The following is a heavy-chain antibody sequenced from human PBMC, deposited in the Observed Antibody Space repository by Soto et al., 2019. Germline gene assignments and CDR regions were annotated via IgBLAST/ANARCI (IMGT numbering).Heavy chain of an antibody. D-gene: IGHD3-16*02. Sequence: QLQLQESGPGLVKPSETLSLTCTVSGGSISSSSYYWVWIRQPPGKVLEWIGSIYSSGSTYYNPSLRSRVTIFVDTSKNQCSLKLSSVTAAYTAVYYCARPMITFGGVIVNPSDAFDIWGQGTMVTVSS. CDR3: ARPMITFGGVIVNPSDAFDI. V-gene: IGHV4-39*01. J-gene: IGHJ3*02. CDR2: IYSSGST. CDR1: GGSISSSSYY.